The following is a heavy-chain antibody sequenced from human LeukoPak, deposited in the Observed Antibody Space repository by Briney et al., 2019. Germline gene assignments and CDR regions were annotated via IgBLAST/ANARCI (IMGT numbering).Heavy chain of an antibody. D-gene: IGHD3-22*01. J-gene: IGHJ4*02. CDR2: INHSGST. CDR1: GGPFSGYY. CDR3: ARGYRYYYEKKVLDY. V-gene: IGHV4-34*01. Sequence: SETLSLTCAVYGGPFSGYYWSWIRQPPGKGLEWIGEINHSGSTNYNPSLKSRVTISVDTSKNQFSLKLSSVTAADTAVYYCARGYRYYYEKKVLDYWGQGTLVTVSS.